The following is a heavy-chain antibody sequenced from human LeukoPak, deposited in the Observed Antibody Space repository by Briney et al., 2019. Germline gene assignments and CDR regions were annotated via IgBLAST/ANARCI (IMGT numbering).Heavy chain of an antibody. CDR1: GYTFTGYY. J-gene: IGHJ4*02. V-gene: IGHV1-2*02. D-gene: IGHD3-22*01. Sequence: ASVKVSCKASGYTFTGYYMHWVRQAPGQGLEWMGWINPNSGGTNYAQKFQGRDTMTRDTSISTAYMELSRLRSDDTAVYYCARDRRVYYDSSGYSWWSFDYWGQGTLVTVSS. CDR2: INPNSGGT. CDR3: ARDRRVYYDSSGYSWWSFDY.